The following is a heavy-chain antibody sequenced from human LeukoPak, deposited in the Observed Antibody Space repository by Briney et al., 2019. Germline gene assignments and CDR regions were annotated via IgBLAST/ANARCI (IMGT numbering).Heavy chain of an antibody. J-gene: IGHJ4*02. CDR2: IGSNGGST. CDR3: ASDYDTSGYYYGELDY. Sequence: GGSLRLSCAASGFTFSSYAMHWVRQAPGKGLEYVSGIGSNGGSTYYAISVKGRFTISRDNSKNTLYLQMGSLRAEDMAVYYCASDYDTSGYYYGELDYWGQGTLVTVSS. CDR1: GFTFSSYA. D-gene: IGHD3-22*01. V-gene: IGHV3-64*01.